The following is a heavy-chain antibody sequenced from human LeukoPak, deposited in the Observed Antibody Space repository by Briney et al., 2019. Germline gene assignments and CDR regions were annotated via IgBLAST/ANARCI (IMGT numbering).Heavy chain of an antibody. V-gene: IGHV3-23*01. CDR3: AKGQSGSYYIRFDP. CDR2: ISGSGGST. CDR1: GFTFSSYA. D-gene: IGHD1-26*01. J-gene: IGHJ5*02. Sequence: PGGSLRLSCAASGFTFSSYAMSWVRQAPGKGLEWVSAISGSGGSTYYADSVKGRFTNSRDNPKHTLYLQMNSLRAEDTAVYYCAKGQSGSYYIRFDPWGQGTLVTVSS.